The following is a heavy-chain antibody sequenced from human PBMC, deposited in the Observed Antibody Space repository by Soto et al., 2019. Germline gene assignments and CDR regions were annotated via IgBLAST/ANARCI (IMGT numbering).Heavy chain of an antibody. CDR3: ARDAHDSSNFAY. CDR1: GFTFSSYS. D-gene: IGHD5-18*01. J-gene: IGHJ4*02. V-gene: IGHV3-21*01. CDR2: ISSSSSYI. Sequence: GGSLRLSCAASGFTFSSYSMNWVRQAPGKGLEWVSSISSSSSYIYYADSVKGRFTISRDNAKNSLYLQMNSLRAEDTAVYYCARDAHDSSNFAYRGQGTLVTVSS.